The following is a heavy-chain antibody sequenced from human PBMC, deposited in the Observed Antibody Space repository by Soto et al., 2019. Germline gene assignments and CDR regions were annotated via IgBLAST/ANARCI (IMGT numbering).Heavy chain of an antibody. CDR2: ISGSGGST. CDR1: GFTFSSYA. CDR3: AKVIYDSSGYSVNAFDI. V-gene: IGHV3-23*01. Sequence: EVQLLESGGGLVQPGGSLRLSCAASGFTFSSYAMSWVRQAPGKGLEWVSAISGSGGSTYYADSVKGRFTISRDNSKHTLYLQMNSLRAEDTAVYYCAKVIYDSSGYSVNAFDIWGQGTMVTVSS. D-gene: IGHD3-22*01. J-gene: IGHJ3*02.